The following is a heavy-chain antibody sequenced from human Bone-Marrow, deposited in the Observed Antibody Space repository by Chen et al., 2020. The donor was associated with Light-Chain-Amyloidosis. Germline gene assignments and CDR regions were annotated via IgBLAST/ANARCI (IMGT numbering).Heavy chain of an antibody. Sequence: EVQLEQSGPEVKKPGESLKISCKGSGYTFPNYWIGWVRQMPGKGLEWMGVIYPDDSDARYSPSFEGQVTISADKSITTAYRQWRSLKASDTAMYYCARRTDGYNSDYWGPGAPAPLPS. CDR2: IYPDDSDA. J-gene: IGHJ4*02. D-gene: IGHD5-12*01. V-gene: IGHV5-51*01. CDR3: ARRTDGYNSDY. CDR1: GYTFPNYW.